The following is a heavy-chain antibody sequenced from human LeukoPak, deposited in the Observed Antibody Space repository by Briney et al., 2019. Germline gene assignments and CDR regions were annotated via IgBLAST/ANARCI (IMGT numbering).Heavy chain of an antibody. J-gene: IGHJ5*02. CDR3: ARNGETDTAMVTNWFDP. V-gene: IGHV1-2*02. CDR2: INPNSGGT. Sequence: ASVKVSCKASGYTFTGYYMHWVRQAPGQGLEWMGWINPNSGGTNYAQKFQGRVTMTRDTSISTAYMELSRLRSDDTAVYYCARNGETDTAMVTNWFDPWGQGTLVTVSS. D-gene: IGHD5-18*01. CDR1: GYTFTGYY.